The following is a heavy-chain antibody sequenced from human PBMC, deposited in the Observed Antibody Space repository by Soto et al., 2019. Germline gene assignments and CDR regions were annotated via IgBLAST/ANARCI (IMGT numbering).Heavy chain of an antibody. V-gene: IGHV1-46*01. CDR1: GYTFTSYY. D-gene: IGHD1-26*01. CDR2: VNHSSGRT. Sequence: QVQLGQSGSEVKKPGASVKVSCTASGYTFTSYYVHWVRQAPGQGLEWMGVVNHSSGRTTYAQKFRGRITMARDTSTSTVHVELSSLRSEDTAVYYCARWIDSGQNYDYYGMDVWGQGTTVTVSS. J-gene: IGHJ6*02. CDR3: ARWIDSGQNYDYYGMDV.